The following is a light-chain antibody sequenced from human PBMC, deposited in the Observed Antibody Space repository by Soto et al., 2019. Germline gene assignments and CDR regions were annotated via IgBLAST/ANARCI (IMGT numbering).Light chain of an antibody. Sequence: GESVTITCRASQVISTSLAWYQVKQGKAPKLLIYAASTLESGVPSRFSATVSGTEFSLTITSLQPEDFETYYCQQLFDSPITFGQGTRLEIK. CDR1: QVISTS. CDR2: AAS. V-gene: IGKV1-9*01. J-gene: IGKJ5*01. CDR3: QQLFDSPIT.